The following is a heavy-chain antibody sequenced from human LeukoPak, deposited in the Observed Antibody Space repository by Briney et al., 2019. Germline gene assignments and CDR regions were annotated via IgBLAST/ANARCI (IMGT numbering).Heavy chain of an antibody. J-gene: IGHJ4*02. V-gene: IGHV3-7*03. CDR3: ARPAYYDSSGYLH. CDR1: GGSISSSNW. CDR2: IKQDGSEK. D-gene: IGHD3-22*01. Sequence: ETLSLTCAVSGGSISSSNWWSWVRQAPGKGLEWVANIKQDGSEKYYVDSVKGRFTISRDNAKNSLYLQMNSLRAEDTAVYYCARPAYYDSSGYLHWGQGTLVTVSS.